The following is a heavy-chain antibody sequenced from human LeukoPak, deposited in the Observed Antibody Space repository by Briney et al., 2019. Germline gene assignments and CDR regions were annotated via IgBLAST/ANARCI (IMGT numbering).Heavy chain of an antibody. Sequence: PSQTLSLTCSVSGDSISSSSYYWGWIRQPPGKGLEWIGSIYYSGSTYYKPSLRSRVTISIDTSKNQFSLKLSSVTAADTAVYYCATHYYDSSGEFIRDYWGQGALVTVSS. V-gene: IGHV4-39*01. J-gene: IGHJ4*02. D-gene: IGHD3-22*01. CDR1: GDSISSSSYY. CDR3: ATHYYDSSGEFIRDY. CDR2: IYYSGST.